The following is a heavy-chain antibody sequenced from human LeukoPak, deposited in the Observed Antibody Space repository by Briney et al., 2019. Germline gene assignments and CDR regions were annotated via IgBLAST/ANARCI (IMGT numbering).Heavy chain of an antibody. CDR2: IRYDGSNK. D-gene: IGHD3-22*01. CDR3: AKGIYDSSGYLDY. CDR1: GFTFSSYG. V-gene: IGHV3-30*02. Sequence: GGSLRLSCAASGFTFSSYGMHWVRQAPGKGLEWVAFIRYDGSNKYYADSVKGRFTIPRDNSKNTLYLQMNSLRAEDTAVYYCAKGIYDSSGYLDYWGQGTLVTVSS. J-gene: IGHJ4*02.